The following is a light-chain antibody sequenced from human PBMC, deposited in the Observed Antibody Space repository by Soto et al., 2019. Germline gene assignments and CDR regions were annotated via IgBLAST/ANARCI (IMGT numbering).Light chain of an antibody. CDR1: QSINTW. V-gene: IGKV1-5*03. Sequence: DIQMTQSPSTLSAFVGDRVTITCRASQSINTWLAWYQQKPGKAPNLLIYRVSNLESGVPSRFSGGGSGTEFTLTISSLQPDDFATYYCQQYNPNSWTFGQGTKVEVK. CDR2: RVS. J-gene: IGKJ1*01. CDR3: QQYNPNSWT.